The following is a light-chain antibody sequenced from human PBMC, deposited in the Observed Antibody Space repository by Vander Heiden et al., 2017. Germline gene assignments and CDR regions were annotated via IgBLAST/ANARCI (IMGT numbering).Light chain of an antibody. CDR2: AAS. J-gene: IGKJ2*03. CDR3: QQGYSAPPMYS. Sequence: DLQMTQSPSSLSAAVGDRVSITCRASQSISKYLNWYQQKPGKAPKLLVYAASTLQSGVPSRFSGSGSGTDFTLTISSLQPADFATYYCQQGYSAPPMYSFGPGTKLEIK. V-gene: IGKV1-39*01. CDR1: QSISKY.